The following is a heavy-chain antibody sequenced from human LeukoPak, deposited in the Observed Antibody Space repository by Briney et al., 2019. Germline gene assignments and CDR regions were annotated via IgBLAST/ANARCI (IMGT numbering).Heavy chain of an antibody. CDR1: GFTFSHYG. J-gene: IGHJ4*02. CDR3: AKDAQRGFDYSNSLEY. V-gene: IGHV3-30*02. Sequence: GGSLRLSCAASGFTFSHYGMHWVRQAPGKGLEWVAVIRHDGSSKFYADSVKGRFTISRDNFMKTVYLQMNSLRAEDTALYYCAKDAQRGFDYSNSLEYWGQGVLVTVSS. CDR2: IRHDGSSK. D-gene: IGHD4-11*01.